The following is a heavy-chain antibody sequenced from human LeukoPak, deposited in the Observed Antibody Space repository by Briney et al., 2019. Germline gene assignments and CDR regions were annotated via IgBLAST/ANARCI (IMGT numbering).Heavy chain of an antibody. D-gene: IGHD3-9*01. J-gene: IGHJ6*03. Sequence: ASVKVSCKASGYTFTSYGISWVRQATGQGLEWMGWMNPNSGNTGYAQKFQGRVTMTRNTSISTAYMELSSLRSEDTAVYYCARGPIRYSDWLDSPYYDMDVWGKGTTVTISS. CDR2: MNPNSGNT. CDR3: ARGPIRYSDWLDSPYYDMDV. V-gene: IGHV1-8*02. CDR1: GYTFTSYG.